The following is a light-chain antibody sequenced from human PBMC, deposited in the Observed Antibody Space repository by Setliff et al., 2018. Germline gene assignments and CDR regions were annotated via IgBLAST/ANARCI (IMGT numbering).Light chain of an antibody. Sequence: QAVLTQEPSLTVSPGGTVTLTCGSSSGAVTNGHYPYWFQQRPGQAPTTLIYDTSNKYSWTPARFSGSLLGGKAALTLSGAQPEDEADYFCFLSYYGTVVFGGGTKVTVL. CDR2: DTS. CDR1: SGAVTNGHY. V-gene: IGLV7-46*01. J-gene: IGLJ2*01. CDR3: FLSYYGTVV.